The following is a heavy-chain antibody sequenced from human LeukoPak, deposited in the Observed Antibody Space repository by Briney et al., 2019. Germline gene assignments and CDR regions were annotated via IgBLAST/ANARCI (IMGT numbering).Heavy chain of an antibody. CDR2: ISGSGGST. D-gene: IGHD1-26*01. Sequence: GGSLRLSCAASGFTFSSYAMSWVRQAPGKGLEWVSAISGSGGSTYYADSVKGRFTISRDNSKNTLYLQMNSLRAEDTAVYYCAGSGSYIRDFDYWGKGITVTVSS. J-gene: IGHJ4*03. CDR1: GFTFSSYA. CDR3: AGSGSYIRDFDY. V-gene: IGHV3-23*01.